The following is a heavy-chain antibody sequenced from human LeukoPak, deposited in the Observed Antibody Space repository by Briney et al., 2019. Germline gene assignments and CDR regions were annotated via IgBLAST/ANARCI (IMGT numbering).Heavy chain of an antibody. CDR1: GGSFSGYY. CDR2: INHSGST. J-gene: IGHJ3*02. CDR3: ARQSIAARRAFDI. V-gene: IGHV4-34*01. D-gene: IGHD6-6*01. Sequence: SETLSLTCAVYGGSFSGYYWSWIRQPPGKGLEWIGEINHSGSTNYNPSLKSRVTISVDTSNQFSLMLTSVTAADTAVYYCARQSIAARRAFDIWGQGTMVTVSS.